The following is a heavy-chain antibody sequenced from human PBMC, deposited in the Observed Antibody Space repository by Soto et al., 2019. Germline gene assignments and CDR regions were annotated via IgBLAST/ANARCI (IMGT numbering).Heavy chain of an antibody. CDR2: TGNKANSYTT. D-gene: IGHD6-19*01. CDR3: ARNSVAGRGSWFDP. CDR1: GFTFSDHY. Sequence: EVQLVESGGGLVQPGGSLRLSCAASGFTFSDHYMDWVRQAPGKGLEWVGRTGNKANSYTTEYAASVKGRFTISRDDSKNSLYPQMNSLKTVDTAVYYCARNSVAGRGSWFDPWGQGTLVTVSS. V-gene: IGHV3-72*01. J-gene: IGHJ5*02.